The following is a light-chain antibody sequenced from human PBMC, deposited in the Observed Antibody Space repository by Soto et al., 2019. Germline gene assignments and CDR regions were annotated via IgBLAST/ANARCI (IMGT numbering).Light chain of an antibody. J-gene: IGLJ1*01. V-gene: IGLV2-14*01. CDR3: CSYTTSNTRQIV. Sequence: SVLTQPASVSWSPGHSIPISCTGTSSDVGGYNYVSWYQQHPGKAPKFMIYDVSNRPSGVSNRFSGSKSGNTASLTISGLQAEDEADYYCCSYTTSNTRQIVFGTGTKVTVL. CDR2: DVS. CDR1: SSDVGGYNY.